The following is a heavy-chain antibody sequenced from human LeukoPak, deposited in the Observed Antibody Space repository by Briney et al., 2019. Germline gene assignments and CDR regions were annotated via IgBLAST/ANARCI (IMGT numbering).Heavy chain of an antibody. CDR1: GYSVTINYY. J-gene: IGHJ4*02. CDR2: IYHSGTT. CDR3: AGSEGMATITYFDY. V-gene: IGHV4-38-2*02. D-gene: IGHD5-24*01. Sequence: SETLSLTCTVSGYSVTINYYWGWIRQPPGKGLEWIGSIYHSGTTYYNPSLKSRLALSLDTSKNQFSLKLSSVTASDTAVYYCAGSEGMATITYFDYWGQGTLVTVSS.